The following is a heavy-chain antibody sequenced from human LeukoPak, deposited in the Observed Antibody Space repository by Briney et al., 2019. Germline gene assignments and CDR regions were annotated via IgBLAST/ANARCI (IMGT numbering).Heavy chain of an antibody. CDR3: AKDKGNWNDEAFDI. D-gene: IGHD1-20*01. CDR2: ISGSGGST. V-gene: IGHV3-23*01. J-gene: IGHJ3*02. Sequence: HPGGSLRLSCAASGFTFSGYAMSWVRQAPGKGLEWVSAISGSGGSTYYADSVKGRFTISRDNSKNTLYLQMNSLRAEDTAVYYCAKDKGNWNDEAFDIWGQGTMVTVSS. CDR1: GFTFSGYA.